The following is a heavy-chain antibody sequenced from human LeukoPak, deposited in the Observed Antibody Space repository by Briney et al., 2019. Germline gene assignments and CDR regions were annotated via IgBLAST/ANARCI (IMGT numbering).Heavy chain of an antibody. Sequence: SETLSLTCSVSGGSFSSRSYYWGWIRHPRGKGLEWIGSISYSASAYYNPSLKSRVTISVDTSKNQFSLKLSSVTAADTALYYCARQRWLVHNWFDPWGQGTLVTVSS. J-gene: IGHJ5*02. D-gene: IGHD6-19*01. CDR3: ARQRWLVHNWFDP. V-gene: IGHV4-39*01. CDR2: ISYSASA. CDR1: GGSFSSRSYY.